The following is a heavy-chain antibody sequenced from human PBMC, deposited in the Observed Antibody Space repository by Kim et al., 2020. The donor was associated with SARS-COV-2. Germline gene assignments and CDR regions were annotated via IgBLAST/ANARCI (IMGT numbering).Heavy chain of an antibody. D-gene: IGHD1-26*01. CDR1: GFTFSDHY. V-gene: IGHV3-72*01. CDR3: ARARYSGSWGLDY. J-gene: IGHJ4*02. CDR2: TRNKANSYTT. Sequence: GGSLRLSCAASGFTFSDHYMDWVRQAPGKGLEWVGRTRNKANSYTTEYAASVKGRFTISRDDSKNSLYLQMNSLKTEDTAVYYCARARYSGSWGLDYWGQGTLVTVSS.